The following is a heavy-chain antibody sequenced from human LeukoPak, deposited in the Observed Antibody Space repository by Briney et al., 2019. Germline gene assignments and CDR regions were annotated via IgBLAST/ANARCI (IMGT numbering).Heavy chain of an antibody. J-gene: IGHJ6*03. CDR2: INYSGST. D-gene: IGHD2-2*02. Sequence: PSETLSLTCTVSGGSISRYYWSWIRQPPGKGLEWIGYINYSGSTNYNPALKSRVTISVDTSKNQFSLKLSSVTAADTAVYYCARGLVVPAAIRTYYYYYYMDVWGKGTTVTVSS. CDR3: ARGLVVPAAIRTYYYYYYMDV. CDR1: GGSISRYY. V-gene: IGHV4-59*01.